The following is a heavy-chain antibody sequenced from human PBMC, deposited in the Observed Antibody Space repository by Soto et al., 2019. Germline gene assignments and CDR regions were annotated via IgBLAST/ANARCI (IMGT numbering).Heavy chain of an antibody. CDR2: IYYSGST. Sequence: SETLSLTCTVSGGSISSSSYYWGWIRQPPGKGLEWIGSIYYSGSTYYNPSLKSRVTISVDTSKNQFSLKLSSVTAADTAVYYCARNLKPYYFDYWGQGTLVTVSS. J-gene: IGHJ4*02. CDR1: GGSISSSSYY. V-gene: IGHV4-39*01. CDR3: ARNLKPYYFDY.